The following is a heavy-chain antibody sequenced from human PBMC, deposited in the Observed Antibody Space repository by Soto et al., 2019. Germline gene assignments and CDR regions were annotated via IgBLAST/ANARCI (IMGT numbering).Heavy chain of an antibody. CDR3: ARDRRVVRGVIVGSPDYYYYMDV. D-gene: IGHD3-10*01. Sequence: EVQLVESGGGLVQPGGSLRLSCAASGFTVSSNYMSWVRQAPGKGLEWVSVIYSGGSTYYADSVKGRFTISRDNSKNTLYLQMNSLRAEDTAVYYCARDRRVVRGVIVGSPDYYYYMDVWGKGTTVTVSS. V-gene: IGHV3-66*01. J-gene: IGHJ6*03. CDR1: GFTVSSNY. CDR2: IYSGGST.